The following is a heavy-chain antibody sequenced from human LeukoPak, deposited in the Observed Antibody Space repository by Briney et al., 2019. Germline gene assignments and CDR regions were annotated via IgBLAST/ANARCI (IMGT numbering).Heavy chain of an antibody. CDR1: GFTFSSYS. CDR2: ISSSRSYI. V-gene: IGHV3-21*01. Sequence: GGSLRLSCAASGFTFSSYSMNWVRQTPGKGLECVSSISSSRSYIYYADSVKGRFTISIDNAKNSLYLQMNSLRAEDTAVYYCAREEYWGQGTLVTVSS. CDR3: AREEY. J-gene: IGHJ4*02.